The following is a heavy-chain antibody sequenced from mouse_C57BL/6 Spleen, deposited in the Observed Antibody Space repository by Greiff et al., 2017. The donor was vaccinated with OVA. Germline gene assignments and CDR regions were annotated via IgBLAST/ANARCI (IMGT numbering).Heavy chain of an antibody. CDR3: ARSRQLSLDY. V-gene: IGHV1-42*01. CDR1: GYSFTGYY. Sequence: EVQLQQSGPELVKPWASVKISCKASGYSFTGYYMNWVKQSPEKSLEWIGEINPSTGGTTYNQKFKAKATLTVDKSSSTAYMQLKSLTSEDSAVYYCARSRQLSLDYWGQGTTLTVSS. CDR2: INPSTGGT. D-gene: IGHD3-2*02. J-gene: IGHJ2*01.